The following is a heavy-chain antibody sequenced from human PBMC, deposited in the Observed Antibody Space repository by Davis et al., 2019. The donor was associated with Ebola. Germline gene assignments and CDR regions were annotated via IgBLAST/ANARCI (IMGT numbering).Heavy chain of an antibody. CDR2: ISFGGKT. D-gene: IGHD2-8*02. CDR3: ARQPFLPVTGGFDS. J-gene: IGHJ4*02. CDR1: SVSISDYY. V-gene: IGHV4-59*08. Sequence: SDTLSPTCTVSSVSISDYYWSCIRQSPGKRLEWIGYISFGGKTNFNPSLKSRVAISVDTSKNQFSLKLTSVTAADTAVYYCARQPFLPVTGGFDSWGQGTLVTVSS.